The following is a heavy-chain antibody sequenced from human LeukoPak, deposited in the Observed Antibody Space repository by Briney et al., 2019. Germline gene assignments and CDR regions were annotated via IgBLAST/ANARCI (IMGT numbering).Heavy chain of an antibody. CDR1: GFTFSSYA. V-gene: IGHV3-30-3*01. J-gene: IGHJ4*02. Sequence: PGGSLRLSCAASGFTFSSYAMYWVRQAPGKGLEWVAVISYDGSNKYYADSVKGRFTISRDNSKNTLYLQMNSLRAEDTAVYYCAKGKGRYYFDYWGQGTLVTVSS. CDR2: ISYDGSNK. D-gene: IGHD3-10*01. CDR3: AKGKGRYYFDY.